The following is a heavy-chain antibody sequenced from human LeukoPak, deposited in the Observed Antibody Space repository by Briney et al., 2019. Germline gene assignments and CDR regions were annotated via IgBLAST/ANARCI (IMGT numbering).Heavy chain of an antibody. CDR3: ARRRFVRGPDVVNPFDY. V-gene: IGHV4-4*07. D-gene: IGHD2-8*01. CDR2: IYTSGST. CDR1: GGSISSYY. J-gene: IGHJ4*02. Sequence: SETLSLTCTVSGGSISSYYWSWIRQPAGKGLEWIGRIYTSGSTNYNPSLKSRVTISVDTSKNQFSLKLSSVTAADTAVYYCARRRFVRGPDVVNPFDYWGQGTLVTVSS.